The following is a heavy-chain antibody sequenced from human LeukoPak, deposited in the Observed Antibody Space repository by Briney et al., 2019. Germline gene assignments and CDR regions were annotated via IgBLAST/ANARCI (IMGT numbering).Heavy chain of an antibody. CDR2: INHSGST. Sequence: SETLSLTCAVYGGSFSGYYWSWIRQPPGKGLEWIGEINHSGSTNYNPSLKSRVTISVDTSKNQFSLKLSSVTAADTAVYYCARGDGVRGIHPDFDYWGQGTLVTVSS. CDR3: ARGDGVRGIHPDFDY. J-gene: IGHJ4*02. V-gene: IGHV4-34*01. D-gene: IGHD3-10*01. CDR1: GGSFSGYY.